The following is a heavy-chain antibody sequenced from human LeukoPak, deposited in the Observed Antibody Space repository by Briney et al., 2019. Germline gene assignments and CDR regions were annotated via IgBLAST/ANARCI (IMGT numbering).Heavy chain of an antibody. CDR2: INWDGSST. CDR1: GFTFDDYA. J-gene: IGHJ4*02. Sequence: PGGSLRPSCAASGFTFDDYAMHWVRQAPGKGLEWVSLINWDGSSTYYADSVKGRFTISRDNSKNSLYLQMNSLRAEDTALYYCAKTGSSWAHFDYWGQGTLVTVSS. D-gene: IGHD6-13*01. V-gene: IGHV3-43D*04. CDR3: AKTGSSWAHFDY.